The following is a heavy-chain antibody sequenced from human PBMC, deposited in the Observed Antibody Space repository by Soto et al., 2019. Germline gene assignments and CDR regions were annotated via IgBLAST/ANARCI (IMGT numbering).Heavy chain of an antibody. CDR1: GFTFSSYT. D-gene: IGHD3-16*01. V-gene: IGHV3-21*01. CDR2: LSSSGTYI. CDR3: AIVPGGGETVDFLDY. Sequence: EVQLVESGGGLVKPGGSLRLSCTASGFTFSSYTMNWVRQAPGKGLEWVSSLSSSGTYIFYAESLKGRLTISRDNAKNSLYLQINRLSAADTAVYYCAIVPGGGETVDFLDYWGQGTLVTVSS. J-gene: IGHJ4*02.